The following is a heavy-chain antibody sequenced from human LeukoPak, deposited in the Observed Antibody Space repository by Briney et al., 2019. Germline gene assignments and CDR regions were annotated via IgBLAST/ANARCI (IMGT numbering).Heavy chain of an antibody. CDR2: IIPIFGTA. Sequence: ASVKVSCKASGGTFSSYAISWVRQAPGQGLEWMGGIIPIFGTANYAQKFQGRVTMTRDTSTSTVYMELSSLRSEDTAVYYCARDPGYSSSWYEERFDYWGQGSLVTVSS. CDR3: ARDPGYSSSWYEERFDY. D-gene: IGHD6-13*01. J-gene: IGHJ4*02. CDR1: GGTFSSYA. V-gene: IGHV1-69*05.